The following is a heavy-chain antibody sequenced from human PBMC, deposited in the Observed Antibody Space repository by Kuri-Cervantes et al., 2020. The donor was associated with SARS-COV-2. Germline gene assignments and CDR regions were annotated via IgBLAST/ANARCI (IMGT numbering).Heavy chain of an antibody. CDR1: GFTFSTYR. CDR2: ITSDGDTT. CDR3: AREPHFGDLDF. Sequence: GESLKISCAASGFTFSTYRMHWIRQAPGKGLEYVSAITSDGDTTFYADSVKGRFTISRDNSKNTLYLQLGSLRAEDMAVYHCAREPHFGDLDFWGQGTLVTVSS. D-gene: IGHD3-10*01. V-gene: IGHV3-64*02. J-gene: IGHJ4*02.